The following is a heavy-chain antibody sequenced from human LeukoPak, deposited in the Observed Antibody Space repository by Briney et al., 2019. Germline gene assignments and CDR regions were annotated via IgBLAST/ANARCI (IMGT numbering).Heavy chain of an antibody. CDR1: GYTFINYG. CDR2: ITAYNGNT. V-gene: IGHV1-18*01. D-gene: IGHD6-6*01. Sequence: ASVKVSCKASGYTFINYGISWVRQAPGQGLEWMGWITAYNGNTKYAQKFQGRVTMTTDTSTSTAYMELRSLRSDDTAVYYCARDRWSSSSSEGALDIWGQGTMVTVSS. CDR3: ARDRWSSSSSEGALDI. J-gene: IGHJ3*02.